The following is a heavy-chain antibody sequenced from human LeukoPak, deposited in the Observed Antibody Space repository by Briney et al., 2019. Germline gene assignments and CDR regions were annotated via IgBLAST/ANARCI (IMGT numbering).Heavy chain of an antibody. CDR1: GGSIGIYY. CDR2: IFTSGIA. Sequence: PSETLSLTCTVSGGSIGIYYWNWIRQPAGKGLEWIERIFTSGIANYNPSLKSRVTMSVDMSKNQFSLNLSSVTAADTAVYYCATIKRGNIFGYFDFWGQGIPVTVSS. CDR3: ATIKRGNIFGYFDF. J-gene: IGHJ4*02. D-gene: IGHD5-18*01. V-gene: IGHV4-4*07.